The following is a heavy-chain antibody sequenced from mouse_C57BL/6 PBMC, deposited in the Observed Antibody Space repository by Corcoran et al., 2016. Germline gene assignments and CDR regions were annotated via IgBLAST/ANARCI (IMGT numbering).Heavy chain of an antibody. CDR2: INTYSGVP. Sequence: QIQLVQSGPELKKPGETVKISCKASGYTFTTYGMSWVKQAPGKGLKWMGWINTYSGVPTYADDFKGRFAFSLETSASTAYLQINNLKNEDTATYFCAIWLPYYYAMDYWGQGTSVTVSS. CDR1: GYTFTTYG. J-gene: IGHJ4*01. CDR3: AIWLPYYYAMDY. D-gene: IGHD2-2*01. V-gene: IGHV9-3*01.